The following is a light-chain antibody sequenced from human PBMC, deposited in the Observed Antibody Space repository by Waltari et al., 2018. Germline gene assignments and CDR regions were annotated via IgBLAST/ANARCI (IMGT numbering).Light chain of an antibody. J-gene: IGLJ2*01. CDR1: RSNLGSNT. V-gene: IGLV1-44*01. CDR2: KNN. CDR3: ATWDNGLNGVV. Sequence: QSVLTQPPSASGTPGQRITVSCSGSRSNLGSNTVNWYQQLPGTAPKLLIYKNNRRPSGVPDRCSGSKSGTSASLAISGLQSEDEADYFCATWDNGLNGVVFGGGSKVTVL.